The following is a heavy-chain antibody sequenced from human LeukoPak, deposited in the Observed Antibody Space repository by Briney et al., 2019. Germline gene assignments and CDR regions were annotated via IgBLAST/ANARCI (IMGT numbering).Heavy chain of an antibody. Sequence: GGSLRLSCAVSGFNFNNYAMHWVRQAPGRGLEWVSGINWKTGNGIYADSVKGRFTISRDNAKNSLYLQMSSLRAEDTALYYCTRRAARWQFDLWGRGTLLTVSS. D-gene: IGHD5-24*01. CDR1: GFNFNNYA. V-gene: IGHV3-9*01. CDR3: TRRAARWQFDL. J-gene: IGHJ2*01. CDR2: INWKTGNG.